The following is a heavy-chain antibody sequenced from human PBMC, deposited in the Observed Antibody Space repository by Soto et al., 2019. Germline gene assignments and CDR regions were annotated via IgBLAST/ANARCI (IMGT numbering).Heavy chain of an antibody. CDR3: ASLAVYRTREGYCSGGSCYGIDY. Sequence: GGSLRLSCAASGFTFSSYSMTWVRQAPGKGLEWVSSISSSSSYIYYADSVKGRLTISRDNAKNSLYLQMNSLRAEDTAVYYCASLAVYRTREGYCSGGSCYGIDYWGQGTLVTVSS. D-gene: IGHD2-15*01. CDR1: GFTFSSYS. CDR2: ISSSSSYI. J-gene: IGHJ4*02. V-gene: IGHV3-21*01.